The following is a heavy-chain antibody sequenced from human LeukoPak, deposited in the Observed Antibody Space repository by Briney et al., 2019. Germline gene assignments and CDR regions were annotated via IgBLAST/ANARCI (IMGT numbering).Heavy chain of an antibody. CDR3: ASFARRGYSYGSALDY. Sequence: SETLSLTCTVSGGSISSYYWSWIRQPPGKGLEWIGYIYYSGSTYYNPSLKSRVTISVDTSKNQFSLKLSSVTAADTAVYYCASFARRGYSYGSALDYWGQGTLVTVSS. V-gene: IGHV4-59*12. CDR2: IYYSGST. J-gene: IGHJ4*02. CDR1: GGSISSYY. D-gene: IGHD5-18*01.